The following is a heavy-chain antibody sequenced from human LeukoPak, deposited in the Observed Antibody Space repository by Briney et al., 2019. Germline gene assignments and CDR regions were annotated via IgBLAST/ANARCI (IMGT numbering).Heavy chain of an antibody. V-gene: IGHV3-21*01. Sequence: GGSLRLSCAASGFTLSSYSMNWVRQAPGKGLEWVSSINSSSVYIYYADSVKGRFTISRDNAKNSLYLQMNSLRAEDTAVYYCARVGRDGYNGGGFDYWGQGTLVTVSS. CDR2: INSSSVYI. CDR1: GFTLSSYS. D-gene: IGHD5-24*01. CDR3: ARVGRDGYNGGGFDY. J-gene: IGHJ4*02.